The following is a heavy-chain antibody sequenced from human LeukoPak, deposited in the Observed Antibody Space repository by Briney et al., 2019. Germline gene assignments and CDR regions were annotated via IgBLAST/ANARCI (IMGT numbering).Heavy chain of an antibody. J-gene: IGHJ3*02. Sequence: GGSLRLSCVASGFIFSDYGIQWVRQAPGKGLEWVAVIAYDGNNTYYGDSVRGRFTISRDNSKKMVYLEMNSLRAEDTAVYYCARYRFVVGATDSFDIWGQGTMVTVSS. CDR3: ARYRFVVGATDSFDI. D-gene: IGHD1-26*01. CDR2: IAYDGNNT. V-gene: IGHV3-30*03. CDR1: GFIFSDYG.